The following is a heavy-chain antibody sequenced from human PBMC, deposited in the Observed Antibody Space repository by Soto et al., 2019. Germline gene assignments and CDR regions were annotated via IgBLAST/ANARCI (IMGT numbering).Heavy chain of an antibody. V-gene: IGHV3-48*02. CDR1: GFTFSSYS. CDR2: ISSSSSTI. CDR3: ARDSYYDSSGYLYYFDY. J-gene: IGHJ4*02. Sequence: PGGSLRLSCAASGFTFSSYSMNWVRQAPGKGLEWVSYISSSSSTIYYADSVKGRFTISRDNAKNSLYLQMNSLRDEDTAVYYCARDSYYDSSGYLYYFDYWGQGTLVTVSS. D-gene: IGHD3-22*01.